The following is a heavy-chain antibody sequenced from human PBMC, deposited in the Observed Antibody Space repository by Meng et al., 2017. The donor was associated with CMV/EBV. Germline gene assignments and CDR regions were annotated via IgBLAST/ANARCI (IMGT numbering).Heavy chain of an antibody. CDR1: GYTFTSYY. CDR3: ARVRKANTEGLYYYYGMDV. CDR2: INPSGGST. V-gene: IGHV1-46*01. J-gene: IGHJ6*02. D-gene: IGHD1/OR15-1a*01. Sequence: ASVKVSCKASGYTFTSYYMHWVRQAPGQGLEWMGIINPSGGSTSYAQKFQGRVTMTRDTSTSTVYMELSSLRSEDTAVYYCARVRKANTEGLYYYYGMDVWGQGTTVTVSS.